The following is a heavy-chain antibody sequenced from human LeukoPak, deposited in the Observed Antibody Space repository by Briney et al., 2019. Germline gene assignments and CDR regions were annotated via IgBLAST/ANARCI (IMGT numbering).Heavy chain of an antibody. Sequence: PSETLSLTCAVYGGSFSGHYWSWIRQPPGKGLEWIGEINHSGSTNYNPSLKSRVTISVDTSKNQFSLKLSSVTAADTAVYYCARGYYYGSGSYLYYYYGMDVWGQGTTVTVSS. D-gene: IGHD3-10*01. CDR1: GGSFSGHY. J-gene: IGHJ6*02. CDR3: ARGYYYGSGSYLYYYYGMDV. CDR2: INHSGST. V-gene: IGHV4-34*01.